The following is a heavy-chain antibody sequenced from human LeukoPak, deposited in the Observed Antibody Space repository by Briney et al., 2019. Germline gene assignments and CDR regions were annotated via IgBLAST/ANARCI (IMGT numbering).Heavy chain of an antibody. J-gene: IGHJ4*02. CDR2: IRYDGSNK. CDR3: ARDPPTYYYDSSGYYAGDY. D-gene: IGHD3-22*01. V-gene: IGHV3-30*02. Sequence: PGGSLRLSCAASGFTFSSYGMHWVRQAPGKGLEWVAFIRYDGSNKYYADSVKGRFTISRDNSKNTLYLQMNSLRAEDTAVYYCARDPPTYYYDSSGYYAGDYWGQGTLVTVSS. CDR1: GFTFSSYG.